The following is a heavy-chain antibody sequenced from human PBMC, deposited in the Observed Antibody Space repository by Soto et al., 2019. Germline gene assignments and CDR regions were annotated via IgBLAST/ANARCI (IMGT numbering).Heavy chain of an antibody. V-gene: IGHV3-30*18. Sequence: PGGSLRLSCAASGFTFYYYGMHWVRQAPGKGLEWVAIISFDGVSKYYADSVKGRFTISRDNSKNTLYLQMNSLRAEDTAVYYCAKNMEAYYDFWSGYYYGMDVWGQGTTVTAP. D-gene: IGHD3-3*01. CDR2: ISFDGVSK. CDR1: GFTFYYYG. CDR3: AKNMEAYYDFWSGYYYGMDV. J-gene: IGHJ6*02.